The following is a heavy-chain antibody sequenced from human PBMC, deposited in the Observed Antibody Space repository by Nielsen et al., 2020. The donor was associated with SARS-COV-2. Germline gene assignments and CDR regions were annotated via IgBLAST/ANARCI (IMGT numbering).Heavy chain of an antibody. J-gene: IGHJ4*02. V-gene: IGHV1-18*01. Sequence: ASVKVSCKTSGYTFITYCINWLRQAPGQGLEWMGWISAYNGDTNYAQNFQGRLTMTTDTSTSTAFMELKGLRSDDTGLYYCARDYDVATIPAYWGQGTLVTVSS. CDR2: ISAYNGDT. D-gene: IGHD5-12*01. CDR3: ARDYDVATIPAY. CDR1: GYTFITYC.